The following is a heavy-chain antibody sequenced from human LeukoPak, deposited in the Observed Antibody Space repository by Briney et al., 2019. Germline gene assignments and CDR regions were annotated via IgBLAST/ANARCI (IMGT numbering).Heavy chain of an antibody. J-gene: IGHJ4*02. CDR2: TYFRSKWYN. Sequence: SQTLSLTCAISGDSVSSNSAAWNWIRQSPSRGLEWLGRTYFRSKWYNDYAVSVKSRITINPDKSKNQFYLQLNSVTPEDTAVYYCARVSRIAVTPYYFDSWGQGTLVTVSS. CDR1: GDSVSSNSAA. D-gene: IGHD6-19*01. CDR3: ARVSRIAVTPYYFDS. V-gene: IGHV6-1*01.